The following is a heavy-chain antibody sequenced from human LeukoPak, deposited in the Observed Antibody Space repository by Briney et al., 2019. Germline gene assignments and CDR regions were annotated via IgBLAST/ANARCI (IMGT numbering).Heavy chain of an antibody. CDR3: ARDVNYGDYDSVDY. CDR2: IWYDGSNK. V-gene: IGHV3-33*01. CDR1: GFTFSSYG. D-gene: IGHD4-17*01. J-gene: IGHJ4*02. Sequence: PGGSLRLSCAASGFTFSSYGMHWVRQAPGKGLEWVAVIWYDGSNKYYADSVKGRFTISRDNSKNTLYLQMNSLRAEDTAVYYCARDVNYGDYDSVDYWGQGTLVTVSS.